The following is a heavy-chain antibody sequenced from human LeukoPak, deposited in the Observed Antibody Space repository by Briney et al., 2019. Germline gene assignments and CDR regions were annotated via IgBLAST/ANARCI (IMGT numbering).Heavy chain of an antibody. D-gene: IGHD3-3*01. CDR2: ISRSDSST. J-gene: IGHJ6*02. CDR1: GFTISSYT. V-gene: IGHV3-23*01. CDR3: ARERAYYEFWSGYSSGKDV. Sequence: AGSLRLTCAASGFTISSYTNNWVRNPQGQGQERDSSISRSDSSTYYADAVKGRFTISRDNSKNTLYLQMNSLRTEDTAVYYCARERAYYEFWSGYSSGKDVWGQGTTATVS.